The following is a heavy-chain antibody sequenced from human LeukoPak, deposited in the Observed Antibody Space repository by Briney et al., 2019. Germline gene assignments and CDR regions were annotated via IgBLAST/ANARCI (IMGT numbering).Heavy chain of an antibody. Sequence: ASVKVSCKASGYTSTSYYIHWVRQAPGQGLEWMGIINPSGGSTSYAQKFQGRVTMTRDMSTSTVYMELSSLRSEDTAVYYCARDHSGYDFWSGYYMYYFDYWGQGTLVTVSS. CDR3: ARDHSGYDFWSGYYMYYFDY. CDR2: INPSGGST. D-gene: IGHD3-3*01. CDR1: GYTSTSYY. J-gene: IGHJ4*02. V-gene: IGHV1-46*01.